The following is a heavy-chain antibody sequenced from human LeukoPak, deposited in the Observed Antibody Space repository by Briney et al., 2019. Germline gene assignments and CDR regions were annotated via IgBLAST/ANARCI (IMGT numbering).Heavy chain of an antibody. J-gene: IGHJ6*02. V-gene: IGHV1-69*13. CDR2: IIPIFGTA. D-gene: IGHD6-13*01. Sequence: SVKVSCTASGGTFSSYAISWVRQAPGQGLEWMGGIIPIFGTANYAQKFQGRVTITADESTSTAYMELSSLRSEDTAVYYCARAGYDSSSWYGRGYYYYYGMDVWGQGTTVTVSS. CDR3: ARAGYDSSSWYGRGYYYYYGMDV. CDR1: GGTFSSYA.